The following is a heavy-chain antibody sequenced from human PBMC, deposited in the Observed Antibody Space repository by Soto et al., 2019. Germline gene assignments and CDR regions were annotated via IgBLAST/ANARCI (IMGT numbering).Heavy chain of an antibody. CDR3: ARGAVVVPNGLIAGMDV. CDR2: IDPSSGTT. J-gene: IGHJ6*02. Sequence: ASVKVSCKPSGYSFSNFYVHWVRQAPGQGLERMGIIDPSSGTTSYTQKFQERVTMTRDTSMSTVYMELSRLRSEDTAVYYCARGAVVVPNGLIAGMDVWGLGTTVTVSS. D-gene: IGHD2-15*01. V-gene: IGHV1-46*01. CDR1: GYSFSNFY.